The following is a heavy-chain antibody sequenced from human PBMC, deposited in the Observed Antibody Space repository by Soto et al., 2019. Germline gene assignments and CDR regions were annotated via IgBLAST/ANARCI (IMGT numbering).Heavy chain of an antibody. D-gene: IGHD6-13*01. V-gene: IGHV1-69*02. CDR3: ARVIAAAALDYFDY. CDR2: IIPILGIA. J-gene: IGHJ4*02. CDR1: GGTFSSYT. Sequence: SVKVSCKASGGTFSSYTISWVRQAPGQGLEWKGRIIPILGIANYAQKFQGRVTITADKSTSTAYMELSSLRSEDMAVYYCARVIAAAALDYFDYWGQGTLVTVSS.